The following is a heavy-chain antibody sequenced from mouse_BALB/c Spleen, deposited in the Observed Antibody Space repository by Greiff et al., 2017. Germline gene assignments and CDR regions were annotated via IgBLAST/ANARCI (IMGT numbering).Heavy chain of an antibody. CDR2: IWAGGST. CDR3: AREGTGTGTRYFDV. Sequence: VKLQESGPGLVAPSQSLSITCTVSGFSLTSYGVHWVRQPPGKGLEWLGVIWAGGSTNYNSALMSRLSISKDNSKSQVFLKMNSLQTDDTAMYYWAREGTGTGTRYFDVWGAGTTVTVSS. J-gene: IGHJ1*01. CDR1: GFSLTSYG. V-gene: IGHV2-9*02. D-gene: IGHD4-1*01.